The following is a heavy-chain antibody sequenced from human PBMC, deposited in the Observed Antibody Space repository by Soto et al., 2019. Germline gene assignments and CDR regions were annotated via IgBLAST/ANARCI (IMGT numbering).Heavy chain of an antibody. J-gene: IGHJ3*02. CDR2: IYPGDSDT. D-gene: IGHD1-20*01. CDR3: ARPIYNWNDVFDAFDI. CDR1: GYRFTSYW. Sequence: PGESLKISCKGSGYRFTSYWIGWVRQMPGKGLEWMGIIYPGDSDTRYSPSFQGQVTISADKSISTAYLQWSSLKASDTAMYYCARPIYNWNDVFDAFDIWGQGTMVTVSS. V-gene: IGHV5-51*01.